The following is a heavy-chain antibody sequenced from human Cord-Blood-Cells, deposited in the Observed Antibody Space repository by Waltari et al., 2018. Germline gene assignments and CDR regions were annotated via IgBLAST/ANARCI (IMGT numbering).Heavy chain of an antibody. D-gene: IGHD3-3*01. CDR1: GYTFTSYA. Sequence: QVQLVQSGAEVKKPGASVKVSCKASGYTFTSYAMHWVRQAPGQRLEWMGWINAGNVNTKYSQRFQGRVTITRDTSASTAYMELSSLRSEDTAVYYCAREIDYDFWSGYYYYYYGMDVWGQGTTVTVSS. CDR3: AREIDYDFWSGYYYYYYGMDV. V-gene: IGHV1-3*01. J-gene: IGHJ6*02. CDR2: INAGNVNT.